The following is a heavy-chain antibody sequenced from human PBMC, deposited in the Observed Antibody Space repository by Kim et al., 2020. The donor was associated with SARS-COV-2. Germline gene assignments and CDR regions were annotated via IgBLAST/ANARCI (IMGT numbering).Heavy chain of an antibody. CDR3: ARHGGRDFWSGHAFIQAEKLGY. CDR2: IYYSGST. J-gene: IGHJ4*02. D-gene: IGHD3-3*01. Sequence: SETLSLTCTVSGGSISSSSYYWGWIRQPPGKGLEWIGSIYYSGSTYYNPSLKSRVTISVDTSKNQFSLKLSSVTAADTAEYYCARHGGRDFWSGHAFIQAEKLGYWGQGTLVTVSP. V-gene: IGHV4-39*01. CDR1: GGSISSSSYY.